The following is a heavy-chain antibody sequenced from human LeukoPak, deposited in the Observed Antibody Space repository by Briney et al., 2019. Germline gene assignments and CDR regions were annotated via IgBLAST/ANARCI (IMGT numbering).Heavy chain of an antibody. D-gene: IGHD5-18*01. V-gene: IGHV1-46*01. J-gene: IGHJ4*02. CDR2: INPSGGST. Sequence: ASVKVSCKASGYTFTSYYMHWVRQAPGQGLGWMGIINPSGGSTSYAQKFQGRVTMTRDTSTSTVYMELSSLRSEDTAVYYCASLGYSYGYQSSPFDYWGQGTLVTVSS. CDR1: GYTFTSYY. CDR3: ASLGYSYGYQSSPFDY.